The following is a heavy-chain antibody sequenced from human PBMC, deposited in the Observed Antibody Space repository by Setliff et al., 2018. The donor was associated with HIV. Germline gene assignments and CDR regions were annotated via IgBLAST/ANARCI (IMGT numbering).Heavy chain of an antibody. Sequence: GASVKVSCKASGYTFTSYDINWVRQATGQGLEWMGWMNPNSGNTGYAQKFQGRVTMTRNTSISTAYMELSSLRSEDTAVYYRARGPNYYDSSGYYYRDAFDIWGQGTMVTVSS. CDR1: GYTFTSYD. D-gene: IGHD3-22*01. CDR3: ARGPNYYDSSGYYYRDAFDI. CDR2: MNPNSGNT. V-gene: IGHV1-8*02. J-gene: IGHJ3*02.